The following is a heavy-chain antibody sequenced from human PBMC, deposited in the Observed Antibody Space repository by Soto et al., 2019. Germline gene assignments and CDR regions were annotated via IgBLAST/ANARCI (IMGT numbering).Heavy chain of an antibody. V-gene: IGHV3-23*01. CDR1: GFAFSSYA. Sequence: PGGSLRLSCAASGFAFSSYAMTWVRQAPGQGLEWVSAISGSGAGTHYADSVKGRFAISRDNSKNSLYLQMNSLRAEDTAVYYCARDPGVWGIYRDYYFEYWGQGTLVTVSS. J-gene: IGHJ4*02. CDR2: ISGSGAGT. D-gene: IGHD3-16*02. CDR3: ARDPGVWGIYRDYYFEY.